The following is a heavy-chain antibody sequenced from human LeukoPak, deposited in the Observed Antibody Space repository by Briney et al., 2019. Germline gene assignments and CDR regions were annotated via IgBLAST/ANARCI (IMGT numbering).Heavy chain of an antibody. CDR2: INSDGSTT. CDR3: TGGSPGYGNSWFGY. D-gene: IGHD6-13*01. V-gene: IGHV3-74*01. CDR1: EFTFRSYW. J-gene: IGHJ4*02. Sequence: PGGSLRLSCAASEFTFRSYWMHWVRQAPGKGLVWVSHINSDGSTTTYADSVKGRFTISRDNAKNTLYLQMNSLRAEDTAVYYCTGGSPGYGNSWFGYWGQGTLVTVSS.